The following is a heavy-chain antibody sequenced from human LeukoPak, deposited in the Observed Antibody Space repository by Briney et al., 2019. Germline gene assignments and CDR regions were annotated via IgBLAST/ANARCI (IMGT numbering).Heavy chain of an antibody. CDR3: AKDIRPYRSSWYGDYFDY. V-gene: IGHV3-9*01. CDR2: ISWNRGSI. CDR1: GFTFDDYA. J-gene: IGHJ4*02. D-gene: IGHD6-13*01. Sequence: TGGSLRLSCAASGFTFDDYAMHWVRQAPGKGLEWVSGISWNRGSIGYADSVKGRFTISRDNAKNSLYLQMNSLRAEDTALYYCAKDIRPYRSSWYGDYFDYWGQGTLVTVSS.